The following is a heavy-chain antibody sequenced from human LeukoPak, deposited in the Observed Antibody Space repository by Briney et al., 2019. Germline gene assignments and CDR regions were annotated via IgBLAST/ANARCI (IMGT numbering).Heavy chain of an antibody. CDR3: ARASIAARPFDY. J-gene: IGHJ4*02. CDR2: INHSGST. D-gene: IGHD6-6*01. Sequence: TPSETLSLTCAVYGGSFSGYYWSWIRQPPGKGLEWIGEINHSGSTNYNPSLKSRVTISVDTSKNQFSLKLSPVTAADTAVYYCARASIAARPFDYWGQGTLVTVSS. CDR1: GGSFSGYY. V-gene: IGHV4-34*01.